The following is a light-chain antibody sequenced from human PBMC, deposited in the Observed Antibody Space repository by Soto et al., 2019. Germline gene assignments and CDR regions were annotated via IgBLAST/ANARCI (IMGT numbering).Light chain of an antibody. CDR2: GES. CDR1: QSVSSN. J-gene: IGKJ1*01. Sequence: IVVTHSPSTXSVTRGERVTLSCGASQSVSSNLAWYQQKPGQAXRXXXHGESTRATDMEVRLSGSGSGTDFNLTIRRLQSGDFAVYCCQKDDDWHRAVGQGTKVDI. V-gene: IGKV3-15*01. CDR3: QKDDDWHRA.